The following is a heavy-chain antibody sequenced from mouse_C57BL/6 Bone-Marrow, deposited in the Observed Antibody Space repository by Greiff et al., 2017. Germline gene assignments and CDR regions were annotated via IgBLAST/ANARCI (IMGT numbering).Heavy chain of an antibody. CDR3: AKNGGYYDYDMFAY. V-gene: IGHV2-5*01. D-gene: IGHD2-4*01. CDR1: GFSLTSYG. CDR2: IWRGGST. J-gene: IGHJ3*01. Sequence: VQLQQSGPGLVQPSQSLSITCTVSGFSLTSYGVHWVRQSPGKGLEWLGVIWRGGSTDYNAAFMSRLSITKDNSKSQVFFKMNSLQADDTAIYYCAKNGGYYDYDMFAYWGQGTLVTVSA.